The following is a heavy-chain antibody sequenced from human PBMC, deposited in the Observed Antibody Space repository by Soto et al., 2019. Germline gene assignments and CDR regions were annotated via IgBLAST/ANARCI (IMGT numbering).Heavy chain of an antibody. V-gene: IGHV4-59*01. D-gene: IGHD4-17*01. CDR3: ARDHDYGDYGNWFDP. Sequence: SETLSLTCTVSGGSISSYYWSWIRQPPGKGLEWIGYIYYSGGTNYNPSLKSRVTISVDTSKNQFSLKLSSVTAADTAVYYCARDHDYGDYGNWFDPWGQGALVTVSS. J-gene: IGHJ5*02. CDR2: IYYSGGT. CDR1: GGSISSYY.